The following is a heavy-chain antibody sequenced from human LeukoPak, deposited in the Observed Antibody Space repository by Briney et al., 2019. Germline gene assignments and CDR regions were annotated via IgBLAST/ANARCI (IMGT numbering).Heavy chain of an antibody. V-gene: IGHV4-59*11. CDR3: ARDGGSDAFDI. CDR2: IYYSGST. CDR1: GGSISSQY. Sequence: PSETLSLTCTVSGGSISSQYWSWIRQPPGKGLEWMAGYIYYSGSTNYNPSLKSRVTISVDSSKNQFSLKLSSVTAADTAVYYCARDGGSDAFDIWGQGTMVTVSS. J-gene: IGHJ3*02. D-gene: IGHD3-10*01.